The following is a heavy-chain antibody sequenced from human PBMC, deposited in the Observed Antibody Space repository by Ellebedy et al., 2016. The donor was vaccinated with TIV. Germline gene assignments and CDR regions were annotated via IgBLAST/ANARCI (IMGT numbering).Heavy chain of an antibody. V-gene: IGHV1-69*04. CDR3: ASVEKRYCSSTSCYFH. Sequence: SVKVSXXASGGTFSSYAISWVRQAPGQGLEWMGRIIPILGIANYAQKFQGRVTITADKSTSTAYMELSSLRSEDTAVYYCASVEKRYCSSTSCYFHWGQGTLVTVSS. J-gene: IGHJ4*02. CDR2: IIPILGIA. CDR1: GGTFSSYA. D-gene: IGHD2-2*01.